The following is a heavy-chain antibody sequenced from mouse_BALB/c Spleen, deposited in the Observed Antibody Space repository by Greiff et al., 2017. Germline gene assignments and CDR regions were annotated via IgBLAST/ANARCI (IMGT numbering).Heavy chain of an antibody. CDR1: GYTFTSYT. V-gene: IGHV1-4*01. CDR2: INPSSGYT. Sequence: QVQLQQSGAELARPGASVKMSCKASGYTFTSYTMHWVKQRPGQGLEWIGYINPSSGYTNYNQKFKDKATLTADKSSSTAYMQLSSLTSEDSAVYYGARSDYGSSYCWCAYWGQGTLVTVSA. J-gene: IGHJ3*01. D-gene: IGHD1-1*01. CDR3: ARSDYGSSYCWCAY.